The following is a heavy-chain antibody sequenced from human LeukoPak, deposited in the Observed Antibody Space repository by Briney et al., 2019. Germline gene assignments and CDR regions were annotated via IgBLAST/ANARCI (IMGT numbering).Heavy chain of an antibody. Sequence: PSETLSLTCSVSGGSISSSSSYWGWIRQPPGKGLEWIGSIYYSGSSFDNPALKSRVTISVDTSKNQFSLKLSSVTAADTAVYYCARQGVSLNSPQFDYWGQGTLVTVSS. V-gene: IGHV4-39*01. J-gene: IGHJ4*02. CDR2: IYYSGSS. CDR3: ARQGVSLNSPQFDY. D-gene: IGHD3-10*01. CDR1: GGSISSSSSY.